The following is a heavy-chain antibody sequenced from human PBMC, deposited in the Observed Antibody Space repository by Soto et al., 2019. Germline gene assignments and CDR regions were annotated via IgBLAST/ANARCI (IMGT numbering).Heavy chain of an antibody. CDR3: ARIYYYDSSGYYSRYYYYYYGMDV. V-gene: IGHV4-34*01. D-gene: IGHD3-22*01. CDR1: GGSFSGYY. J-gene: IGHJ6*02. Sequence: PSETLSLTCAVYGGSFSGYYWSWIRQPPGKGLEWIGEINHSGSTNYNPSLKSRVTISVDTSKNQFSLKLSSVTAADTAVYYCARIYYYDSSGYYSRYYYYYYGMDVWGQGTTVTVSS. CDR2: INHSGST.